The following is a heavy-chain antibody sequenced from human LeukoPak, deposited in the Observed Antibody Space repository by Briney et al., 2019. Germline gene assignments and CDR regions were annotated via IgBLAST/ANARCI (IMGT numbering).Heavy chain of an antibody. J-gene: IGHJ4*02. Sequence: TTSETLSLTCTVSGGSISSYYWSWIRQPAGKGLEWLGRIYTSGSTNYNPSLKSRVTISVDTSKNQFSLKLSSVTAADTAVYYCARVRVYYYDSSGYYYEDCWGQGTLVTVSS. CDR3: ARVRVYYYDSSGYYYEDC. D-gene: IGHD3-22*01. V-gene: IGHV4-4*07. CDR1: GGSISSYY. CDR2: IYTSGST.